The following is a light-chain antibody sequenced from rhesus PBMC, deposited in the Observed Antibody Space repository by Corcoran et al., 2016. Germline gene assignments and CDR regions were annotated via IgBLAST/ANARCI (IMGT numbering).Light chain of an antibody. J-gene: IGKJ1*01. CDR3: QQSSNLWT. V-gene: IGKV3-24*04. CDR2: GAS. Sequence: ETVVTQSPATLALSPGERATLSCRASQSVGSYLAWYQQKPGQVPLLLIYGASSRATGIPDRFSGSGSGTDFTLTISSLDPEDVGVYYCQQSSNLWTFGQGTKVEIK. CDR1: QSVGSY.